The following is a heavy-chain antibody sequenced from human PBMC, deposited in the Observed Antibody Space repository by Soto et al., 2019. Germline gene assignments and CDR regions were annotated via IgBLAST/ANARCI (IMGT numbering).Heavy chain of an antibody. Sequence: PSQTLSLTCTVSGGSISNSGYCWGWIIQPQGKGLEWIGYIYHSGSTYYNPSLKSRVTISVDKSKNQFSLKLSSVTAADTAVFFCARYDYDNNIYSIDYWGQGALVTVSS. CDR1: GGSISNSGYC. CDR2: IYHSGST. D-gene: IGHD3-22*01. J-gene: IGHJ4*02. CDR3: ARYDYDNNIYSIDY. V-gene: IGHV4-30-2*01.